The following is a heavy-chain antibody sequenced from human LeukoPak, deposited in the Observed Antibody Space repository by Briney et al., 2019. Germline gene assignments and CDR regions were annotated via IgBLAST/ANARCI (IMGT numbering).Heavy chain of an antibody. CDR3: ARGRGYSQSNWVDP. CDR2: INSDGSST. J-gene: IGHJ5*02. V-gene: IGHV3-74*01. Sequence: GGSLRLSCAASGFTFSSYWMHWVRQAPGKGLVWVSRINSDGSSTSYADSVKGRFTISRDNSKNTLYLQMNSLRAEDTAVYYCARGRGYSQSNWVDPWGQGTKVTVSA. D-gene: IGHD5-18*01. CDR1: GFTFSSYW.